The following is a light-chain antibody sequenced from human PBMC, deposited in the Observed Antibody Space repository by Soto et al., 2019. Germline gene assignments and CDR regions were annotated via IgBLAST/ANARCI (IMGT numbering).Light chain of an antibody. CDR3: QSYDSSLRALV. CDR2: GNS. CDR1: SSNIGAGYD. V-gene: IGLV1-40*01. J-gene: IGLJ1*01. Sequence: QSVLTQPPSVSGAPGQRVTISCTGSSSNIGAGYDVHWYQQLPGTASKLPIYGNSNRPSGVPDRFSGSKSGTSASLAITGLEAEDEADYYCQSYDSSLRALVFGTGTKLTVL.